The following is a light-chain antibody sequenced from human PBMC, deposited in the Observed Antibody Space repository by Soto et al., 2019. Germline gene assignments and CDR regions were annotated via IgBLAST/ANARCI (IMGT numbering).Light chain of an antibody. Sequence: AIQLTQSPSSLSASVGDRVTITCRASQGISSALAWYQQKPGKAPKILIYDASSLESGVPSRFSGSGSGTDFTLTISSLQPEDFATYYCQQFNNYPPITFGQGTRLEMK. CDR1: QGISSA. V-gene: IGKV1D-13*01. CDR2: DAS. J-gene: IGKJ5*01. CDR3: QQFNNYPPIT.